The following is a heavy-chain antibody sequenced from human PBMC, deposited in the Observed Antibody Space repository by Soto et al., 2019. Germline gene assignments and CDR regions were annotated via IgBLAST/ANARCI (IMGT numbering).Heavy chain of an antibody. CDR3: ASSNYYGSGSYVGTNFDY. J-gene: IGHJ4*02. CDR2: ISAYNGNT. CDR1: GYTFTSYG. Sequence: ASVKVSCKASGYTFTSYGISWVRQAPGQGLEWMGWISAYNGNTNYAQKLQGRVTMTTDTSTSTAYMEPRSLRSDDTAVYYCASSNYYGSGSYVGTNFDYWGQGTLVTVSS. V-gene: IGHV1-18*01. D-gene: IGHD3-10*01.